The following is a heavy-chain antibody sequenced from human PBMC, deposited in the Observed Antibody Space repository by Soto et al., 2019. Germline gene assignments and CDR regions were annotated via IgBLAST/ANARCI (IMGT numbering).Heavy chain of an antibody. J-gene: IGHJ4*02. Sequence: GRSRRISCVGAGYTFSEAYMTWVRQAPGKGLEWVGRIKSKTDVGAIDYAAPVKGRFTISRDDSKNTLFLQMNSLKIEDTDLYYCLSRWSVWGQGTLVTVSS. CDR3: LSRWSV. CDR2: IKSKTDVGAI. V-gene: IGHV3-15*01. CDR1: GYTFSEAY. D-gene: IGHD1-26*01.